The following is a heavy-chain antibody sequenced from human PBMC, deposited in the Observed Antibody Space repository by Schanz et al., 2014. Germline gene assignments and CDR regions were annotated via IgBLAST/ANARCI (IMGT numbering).Heavy chain of an antibody. D-gene: IGHD6-13*01. CDR2: LSSSGLYT. CDR3: ARDIKKQLVDSKDYYYGMDV. CDR1: GFTFSGYA. J-gene: IGHJ6*02. Sequence: EVQLLESGGGLVQPGESLRLSCAASGFTFSGYAMSWVRQAPGKGLEWVSSLSSSGLYTFYADLAGGRFTISRDDAKNSLFLEMNNLRTEDTAVYFCARDIKKQLVDSKDYYYGMDVWGQGTTVTVSS. V-gene: IGHV3-21*01.